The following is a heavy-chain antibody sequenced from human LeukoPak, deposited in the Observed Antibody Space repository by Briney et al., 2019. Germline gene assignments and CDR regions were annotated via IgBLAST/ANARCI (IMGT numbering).Heavy chain of an antibody. CDR3: AREGYGDYVWFDP. J-gene: IGHJ5*02. Sequence: NPSETLSLTCAVYGGSFSGYYWSWIRQPPGKGLEWIGEINHSGSTNYNPSLKSQVTISVDTSKNQFSLKLSSVTAADTAVYYCAREGYGDYVWFDPWGRGTLVTVSS. CDR2: INHSGST. D-gene: IGHD4-17*01. CDR1: GGSFSGYY. V-gene: IGHV4-34*01.